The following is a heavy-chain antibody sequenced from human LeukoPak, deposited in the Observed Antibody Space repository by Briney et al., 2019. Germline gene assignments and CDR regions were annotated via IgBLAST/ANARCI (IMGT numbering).Heavy chain of an antibody. V-gene: IGHV1-8*03. CDR1: GYTFTSYA. D-gene: IGHD3-22*01. Sequence: ASVKVSCKASGYTFTSYAMNWVRQATGQGLEWMGWMNTKSGNTGHAQKFQGRVTITRDTSISTVYMELSSLSSEDTAVYFCARVDGSADYWGQGTLVTVSS. J-gene: IGHJ4*02. CDR2: MNTKSGNT. CDR3: ARVDGSADY.